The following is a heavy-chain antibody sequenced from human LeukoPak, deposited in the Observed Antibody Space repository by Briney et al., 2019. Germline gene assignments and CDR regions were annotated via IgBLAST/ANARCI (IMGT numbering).Heavy chain of an antibody. J-gene: IGHJ4*02. CDR2: IYTSGST. V-gene: IGHV4-61*02. D-gene: IGHD6-13*01. CDR1: GGSISSGSYY. CDR3: ARYNSAAGTLDY. Sequence: SETLSLTCTVSGGSISSGSYYWSWIRQPAGKGLEWIGRIYTSGSTNYNPSLKSRVTMSVDTSKNQFSLKLSSVTAADTAVYYCARYNSAAGTLDYWGQGTLVTVSS.